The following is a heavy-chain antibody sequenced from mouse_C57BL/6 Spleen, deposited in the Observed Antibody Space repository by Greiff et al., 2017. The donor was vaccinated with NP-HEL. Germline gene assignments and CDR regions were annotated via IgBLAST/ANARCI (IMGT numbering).Heavy chain of an antibody. Sequence: VQVVESGPGLVQPSQSLSITCTVSGFSLTSYGVHWVRQSPGKGLEWLGVIWSGGSTDYNAAFLSRLSISKDNSKSQVFFKMNSLQADDTAIYYCARKASRRAYWGQGTLVTVSA. J-gene: IGHJ3*01. D-gene: IGHD1-1*01. CDR1: GFSLTSYG. CDR3: ARKASRRAY. CDR2: IWSGGST. V-gene: IGHV2-2*01.